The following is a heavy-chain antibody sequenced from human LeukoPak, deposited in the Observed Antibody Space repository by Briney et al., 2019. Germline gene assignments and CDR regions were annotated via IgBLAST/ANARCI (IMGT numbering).Heavy chain of an antibody. J-gene: IGHJ4*02. CDR2: IKQDGSEK. V-gene: IGHV3-7*01. CDR3: ARVSQNGYYDSSGYAAPFDY. CDR1: GFTFSSYW. Sequence: GEPLKISCAASGFTFSSYWMSWVRQAPGKGLEWVANIKQDGSEKYYVDSVKGRFTISSDNTKNSLYLQMNSLRAEDTAVYYCARVSQNGYYDSSGYAAPFDYWGQGTLVPVSS. D-gene: IGHD3-22*01.